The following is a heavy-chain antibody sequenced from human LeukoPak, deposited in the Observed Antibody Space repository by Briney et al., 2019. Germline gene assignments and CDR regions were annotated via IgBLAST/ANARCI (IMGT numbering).Heavy chain of an antibody. CDR1: GYTFTGYY. V-gene: IGHV1-2*02. J-gene: IGHJ3*02. D-gene: IGHD3-16*01. Sequence: ASVKVSCKASGYTFTGYYMHWVRQAPGQGLEWMGWINPNSGGTNYAQKFQGRVTMTRDMSISTAYMELSRLRSDDTAVYYCARSPSWVDAFDIWSQGTMVTVSS. CDR2: INPNSGGT. CDR3: ARSPSWVDAFDI.